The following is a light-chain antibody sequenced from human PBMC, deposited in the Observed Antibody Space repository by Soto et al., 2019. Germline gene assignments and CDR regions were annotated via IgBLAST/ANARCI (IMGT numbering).Light chain of an antibody. J-gene: IGLJ1*01. V-gene: IGLV1-47*01. CDR2: RNN. CDR1: SSNIGSNY. CDR3: AAWDDSLSGDYV. Sequence: QSVLTQPPSASGTPGQRVTNSGSGSSSNIGSNYVYRYQQLPGTAPKLLIYRNNQRPSGVPDRFSGSKSGTSASLAISGLRSEDEADYYCAAWDDSLSGDYVFGTGTKVTVL.